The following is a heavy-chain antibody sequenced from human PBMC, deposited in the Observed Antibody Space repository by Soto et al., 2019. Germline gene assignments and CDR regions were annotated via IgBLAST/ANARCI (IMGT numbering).Heavy chain of an antibody. D-gene: IGHD6-13*01. J-gene: IGHJ4*02. CDR2: INHSGST. V-gene: IGHV4-34*01. Sequence: SETLSLTCAVYGGSFSGYYWSWIRQPPGKGLEWIGEINHSGSTNYNPSLKSRVTISVDTSKNQFSLKLSSVTAADTAVYYCARVYRIAIDYWGQGTLVTVSS. CDR3: ARVYRIAIDY. CDR1: GGSFSGYY.